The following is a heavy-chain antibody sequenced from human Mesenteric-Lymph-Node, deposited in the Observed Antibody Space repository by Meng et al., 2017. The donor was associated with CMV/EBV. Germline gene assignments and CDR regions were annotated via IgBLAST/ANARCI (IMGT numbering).Heavy chain of an antibody. Sequence: GGSLRLSCAVSGFTFSSDWMHWVRQAPGKGLVWISRINNEGTSTTYADSVKGRFTISRDNAKNILYLQLNSLRSDDTAVYYCARGHRDWGVFFDYWGQGILVTVSS. D-gene: IGHD7-27*01. J-gene: IGHJ4*02. CDR3: ARGHRDWGVFFDY. CDR1: GFTFSSDW. V-gene: IGHV3-74*01. CDR2: INNEGTST.